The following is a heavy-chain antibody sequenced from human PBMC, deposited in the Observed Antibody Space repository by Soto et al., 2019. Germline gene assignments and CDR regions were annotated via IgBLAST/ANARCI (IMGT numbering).Heavy chain of an antibody. Sequence: QLQLQESGPGLVKPSETLSLTCTVSGDSISSGTYFWGWVRQPPGKGLEWIGSIYHSGSTYYNPSLKSRVTISVDTSKNPFSLKLRSVTAADTAVYYCARHLGEGYFDYWGQGTLVTVSS. CDR3: ARHLGEGYFDY. CDR2: IYHSGST. V-gene: IGHV4-39*01. J-gene: IGHJ4*02. CDR1: GDSISSGTYF.